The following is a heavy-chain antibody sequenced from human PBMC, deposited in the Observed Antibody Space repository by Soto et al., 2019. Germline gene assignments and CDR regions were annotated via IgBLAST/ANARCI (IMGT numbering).Heavy chain of an antibody. Sequence: SVKVSCKASGGTFSSYAISWVRQAPGQGLEWMGGIIPIFGTANYAQKFQGRVTITADKSTSTAYMELSSLRSEDTAVYYCASLDSSGWYGGFDYWGQGTLVTAP. CDR1: GGTFSSYA. CDR3: ASLDSSGWYGGFDY. J-gene: IGHJ4*02. CDR2: IIPIFGTA. V-gene: IGHV1-69*06. D-gene: IGHD6-19*01.